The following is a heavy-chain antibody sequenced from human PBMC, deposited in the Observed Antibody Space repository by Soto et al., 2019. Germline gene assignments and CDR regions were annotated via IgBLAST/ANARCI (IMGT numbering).Heavy chain of an antibody. CDR3: ARVYCSSTSGGWFDP. D-gene: IGHD2-2*01. Sequence: ASVKVSCKASGYTFTSYDINWVRQATGQGLEWMGWMNPNSGNTGYAQKFQGRGTRTRNTSISTAYMGLSSLRSEDTAVYYCARVYCSSTSGGWFDPWGQGTLVTVSS. CDR1: GYTFTSYD. J-gene: IGHJ5*02. CDR2: MNPNSGNT. V-gene: IGHV1-8*01.